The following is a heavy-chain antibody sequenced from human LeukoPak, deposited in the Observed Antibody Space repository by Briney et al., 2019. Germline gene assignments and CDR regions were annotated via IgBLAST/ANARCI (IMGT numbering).Heavy chain of an antibody. CDR1: DGSISSALYY. Sequence: SQTLALPCTVSDGSISSALYYWSWIRQPAGKGLEWIGRIYTSGSTNYNPSLKSRVTMSVDTSKNQFSRKLSSVTAADTAVYSCAGGSTSAYYYYMDVWGKGTTVTVSS. V-gene: IGHV4-61*02. D-gene: IGHD2-2*01. J-gene: IGHJ6*03. CDR2: IYTSGST. CDR3: AGGSTSAYYYYMDV.